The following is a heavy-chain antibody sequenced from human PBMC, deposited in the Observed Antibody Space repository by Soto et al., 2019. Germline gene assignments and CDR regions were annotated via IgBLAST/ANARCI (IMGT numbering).Heavy chain of an antibody. CDR2: IYYSGST. CDR1: GGSISSGGYY. J-gene: IGHJ5*02. Sequence: PSETLSLTCAVSGGSISSGGYYWSWIRQHPGKGLEWIGYIYYSGSTYYNPSLKSRVTISVDTSKNQFSLKLSSVTAADTAVYYCARDSGGSYAAWGQGTLVTVSS. D-gene: IGHD2-15*01. CDR3: ARDSGGSYAA. V-gene: IGHV4-31*11.